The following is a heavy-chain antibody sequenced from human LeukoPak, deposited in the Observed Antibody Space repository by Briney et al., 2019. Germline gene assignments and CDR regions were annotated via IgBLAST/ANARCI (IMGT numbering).Heavy chain of an antibody. V-gene: IGHV6-1*01. Sequence: SQTLSLTCAISGDSFSSNSAAWNWIRQSPSRGLEWPGRTYYRSKWYNDYAVSVKSRITINPDASKNQFSLQLNSVTPEDTAVYYCARDHEGYCTNGVCYDLYFDYWGQGTLVTVSS. CDR2: TYYRSKWYN. CDR3: ARDHEGYCTNGVCYDLYFDY. D-gene: IGHD2-8*01. J-gene: IGHJ4*02. CDR1: GDSFSSNSAA.